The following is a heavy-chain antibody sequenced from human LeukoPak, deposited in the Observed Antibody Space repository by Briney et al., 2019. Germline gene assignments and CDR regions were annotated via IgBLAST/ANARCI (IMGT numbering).Heavy chain of an antibody. CDR3: AREFRIPAARVYSFDS. J-gene: IGHJ4*02. V-gene: IGHV4-59*01. D-gene: IGHD6-25*01. CDR1: GGSIGRYY. Sequence: SETLSLTCSVSGGSIGRYYWNWIRQPPGKGLEWLGSSHYSGSTNYNPSLKSRVSISLDASKNQFSLKLSSVTAADTAVYYCAREFRIPAARVYSFDSWGQGTLVTVFS. CDR2: SHYSGST.